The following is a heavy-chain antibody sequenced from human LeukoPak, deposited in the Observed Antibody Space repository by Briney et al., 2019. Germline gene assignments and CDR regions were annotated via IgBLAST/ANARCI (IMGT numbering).Heavy chain of an antibody. D-gene: IGHD3-9*01. J-gene: IGHJ1*01. CDR2: ISYDGSNK. Sequence: GRSLRLSCAASGFTFSSYAMHWVRQAPGKGLEWVAVISYDGSNKYYADSVKGRFTISRDNSKNTLYLQMNRLRAEDTAVYYCARGEVVLRYFDWPLWGYFQHWGQGTLVTVSS. CDR3: ARGEVVLRYFDWPLWGYFQH. CDR1: GFTFSSYA. V-gene: IGHV3-30*04.